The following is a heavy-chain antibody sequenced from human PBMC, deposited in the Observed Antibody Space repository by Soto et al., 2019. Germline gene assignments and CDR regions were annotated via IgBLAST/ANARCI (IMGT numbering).Heavy chain of an antibody. CDR3: GRDGALGENYYYYGMDV. CDR1: GYTFTSYG. Sequence: ASVKVSCKASGYTFTSYGISWVRQAPGQGLEWMGWISAYNGNTNYAQKLQGRVTMTTDTSTSTAYMELRSLRSDDTAVYYCGRDGALGENYYYYGMDVWGQGTTVTVSS. D-gene: IGHD3-16*01. J-gene: IGHJ6*02. V-gene: IGHV1-18*01. CDR2: ISAYNGNT.